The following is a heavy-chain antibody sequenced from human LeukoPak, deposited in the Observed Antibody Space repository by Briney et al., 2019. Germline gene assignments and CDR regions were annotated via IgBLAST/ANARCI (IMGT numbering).Heavy chain of an antibody. D-gene: IGHD4-17*01. Sequence: ASVKLSCKASGYTFSSYDINWGRQATGQGLEWMGGMNPNSGNTGYAQKFQGRVTITRNTSISTAYMELSSLRSAETTVYYCARVQMYDDYYFDDWGQGTLVTVSS. V-gene: IGHV1-8*03. CDR1: GYTFSSYD. CDR3: ARVQMYDDYYFDD. J-gene: IGHJ4*02. CDR2: MNPNSGNT.